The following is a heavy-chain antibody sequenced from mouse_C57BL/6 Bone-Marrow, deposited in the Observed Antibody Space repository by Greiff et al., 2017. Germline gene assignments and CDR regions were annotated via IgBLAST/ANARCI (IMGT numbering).Heavy chain of an antibody. CDR3: ARASYYGRPHVDD. J-gene: IGHJ2*01. CDR1: GYTFTSYG. CDR2: IYPRSGNT. Sequence: VQRVESGAELARPGASVKLSCKASGYTFTSYGISWVKQRTGQGLEWIGEIYPRSGNTYYNEKFKGKATLTADKSSSTEYMELRSLTSEDSAVYDCARASYYGRPHVDDWGQGTTLTVSS. D-gene: IGHD1-1*01. V-gene: IGHV1-81*01.